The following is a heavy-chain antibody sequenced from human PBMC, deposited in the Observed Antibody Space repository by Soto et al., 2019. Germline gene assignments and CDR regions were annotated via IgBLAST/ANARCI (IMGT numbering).Heavy chain of an antibody. D-gene: IGHD1-1*01. J-gene: IGHJ4*02. V-gene: IGHV3-30*03. CDR3: ARDHEIVATGKGPRDPV. CDR1: GFTFSSYA. CDR2: ISHDGSHE. Sequence: QVQLVESGGGVVQPGTSLRLSCAASGFTFSSYAMHWVRQAPGQGLEWVALISHDGSHEDYTDSVTGRFTISRDNSEKPVYLQMNSLRPADSAVYFCARDHEIVATGKGPRDPVWGRGVLVTVFS.